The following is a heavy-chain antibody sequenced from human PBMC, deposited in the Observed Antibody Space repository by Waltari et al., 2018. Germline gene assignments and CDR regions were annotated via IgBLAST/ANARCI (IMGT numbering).Heavy chain of an antibody. D-gene: IGHD3-9*01. V-gene: IGHV4-39*01. J-gene: IGHJ5*02. CDR3: ARLSYHIVTGYGWFDP. CDR2: ISYSGST. CDR1: GGSISSESYY. Sequence: QLQLQESGPGLVKPSETLSLTCTVSGGSISSESYYWGWIRPPPGKGLGWIGIISYSGSTYYNPSLKSRVTISVDTSKNQFSLKLSSVTAADTAVYYCARLSYHIVTGYGWFDPWGLGTLVTVSS.